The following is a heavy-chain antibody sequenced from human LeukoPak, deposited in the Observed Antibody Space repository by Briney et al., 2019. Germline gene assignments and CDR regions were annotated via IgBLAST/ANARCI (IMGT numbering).Heavy chain of an antibody. Sequence: GGSLRLSCAASGFTFSSYGMSWVRQAPGKGLEWVSAISGSGGSTYYADSVKGRFTISRDNSKNTLYLQMNSLRAEDTAVYYCATRPQNYYDSSGAHWYFDLWGRGTLVTVSS. CDR3: ATRPQNYYDSSGAHWYFDL. CDR2: ISGSGGST. J-gene: IGHJ2*01. CDR1: GFTFSSYG. V-gene: IGHV3-23*01. D-gene: IGHD3-22*01.